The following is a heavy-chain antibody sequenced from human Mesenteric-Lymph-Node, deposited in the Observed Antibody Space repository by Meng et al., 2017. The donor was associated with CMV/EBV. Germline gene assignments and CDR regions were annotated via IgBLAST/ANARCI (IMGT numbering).Heavy chain of an antibody. J-gene: IGHJ4*02. CDR2: ISSSGSTI. V-gene: IGHV3-11*04. CDR3: ARETDSGWRGVDS. Sequence: GESLKISCAASGFTFSDYYMSWIRQAPGKGLEWVSYISSSGSTIYYADSVKGRFTISRDNAKNSLYLQMNSLRAEDTALYYCARETDSGWRGVDSWGQGTLVTVSS. CDR1: GFTFSDYY. D-gene: IGHD6-19*01.